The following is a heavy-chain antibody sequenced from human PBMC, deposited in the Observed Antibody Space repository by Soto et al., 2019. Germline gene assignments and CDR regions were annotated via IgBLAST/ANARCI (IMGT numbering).Heavy chain of an antibody. V-gene: IGHV3-30*18. CDR2: ISYDGSRK. CDR3: AKVGPAYSSAWYFDS. J-gene: IGHJ4*02. Sequence: ESGGGVVQPGRSLRLSCAASGFTFNNYDMHWVRQAPGKGLQWVAAISYDGSRKYYTDSVKGRFTISRDDSEITLYIQMNSLRPDDTAVYYCAKVGPAYSSAWYFDSWGQGALVTVSS. CDR1: GFTFNNYD. D-gene: IGHD5-18*01.